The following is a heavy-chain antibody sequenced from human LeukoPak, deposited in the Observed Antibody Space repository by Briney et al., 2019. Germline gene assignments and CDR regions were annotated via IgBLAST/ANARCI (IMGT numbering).Heavy chain of an antibody. Sequence: SETLSLTCTVSDTSINTYYWSWIRQPAGKGLEWIGHIYTTGTTNYNPSLKSRVTMSIDTSKNQFSLNLRSVTAADTAVYYCARLSGYDWESFYDYWGQGTLVTVSS. CDR2: IYTTGTT. D-gene: IGHD5-12*01. CDR3: ARLSGYDWESFYDY. CDR1: DTSINTYY. J-gene: IGHJ4*02. V-gene: IGHV4-4*07.